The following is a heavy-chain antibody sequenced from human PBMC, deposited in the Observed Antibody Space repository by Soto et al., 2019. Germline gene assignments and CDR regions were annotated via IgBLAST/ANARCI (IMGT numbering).Heavy chain of an antibody. J-gene: IGHJ4*02. Sequence: ASVKVSCKASGYTFTSYGISWVRQAPGQGLEWMGWISAYNGNTNYAQKLQGRVTMTTDTSTSTAYMELRSLRSDDTAVYYCARIEEVLTGDHFNFDYWGQGTLVTVSS. CDR2: ISAYNGNT. V-gene: IGHV1-18*01. D-gene: IGHD7-27*01. CDR1: GYTFTSYG. CDR3: ARIEEVLTGDHFNFDY.